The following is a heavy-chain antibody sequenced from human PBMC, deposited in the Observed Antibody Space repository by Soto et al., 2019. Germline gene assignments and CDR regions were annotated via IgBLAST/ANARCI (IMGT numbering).Heavy chain of an antibody. V-gene: IGHV1-46*03. D-gene: IGHD3-10*01. CDR2: SNPSGGST. CDR1: GCTFTSYY. J-gene: IGHJ4*02. Sequence: ASVKVSCKASGCTFTSYYMHWVRQAPGQELEWMGISNPSGGSTSYAQKVQGRATMTRDTSTRADYMELSSLRSEGTAVYYCATQVYYGSGGGRVFDYWGQETLDPVSS. CDR3: ATQVYYGSGGGRVFDY.